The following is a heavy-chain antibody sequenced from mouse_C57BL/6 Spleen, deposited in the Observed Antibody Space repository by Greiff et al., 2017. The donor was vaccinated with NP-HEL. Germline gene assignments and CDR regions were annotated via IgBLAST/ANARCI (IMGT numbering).Heavy chain of an antibody. CDR3: ADGSSYKNDAMDY. Sequence: QVQLKQPGAELVKPGASVKLSCKASGYTFTSYWMHWVKQRPGQGLEWIGMIHPNSGSTNYNEKFKSKATLTVDKSSSTAYMQLSSLTSEDSAVDYCADGSSYKNDAMDYWGQGTSVTVSS. CDR1: GYTFTSYW. CDR2: IHPNSGST. D-gene: IGHD1-1*01. J-gene: IGHJ4*01. V-gene: IGHV1-64*01.